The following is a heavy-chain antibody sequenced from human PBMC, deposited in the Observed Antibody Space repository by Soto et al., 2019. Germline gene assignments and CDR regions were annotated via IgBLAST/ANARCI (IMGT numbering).Heavy chain of an antibody. J-gene: IGHJ6*02. V-gene: IGHV4-31*03. CDR2: ISYSGST. Sequence: QVQLQESGPGLVKPSQTLSLTCTVSGGSISSGGYYWSWIRQYPGKGLEWIGYISYSGSTYYNPSLKSRITISVDTSKNQFFLKLRSVTAADTAVYYCVRDSGYGMDVWGQGTTVTVSS. CDR1: GGSISSGGYY. D-gene: IGHD3-10*01. CDR3: VRDSGYGMDV.